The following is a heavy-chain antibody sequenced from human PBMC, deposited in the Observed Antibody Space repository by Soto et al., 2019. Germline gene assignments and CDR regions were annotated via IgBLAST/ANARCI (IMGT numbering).Heavy chain of an antibody. J-gene: IGHJ4*02. CDR1: GFTVSSNY. Sequence: EVQLVETGGGLIQPGGSLRLSCAASGFTVSSNYMSWVRQAPGKGLEWVSVIYSGGSTYYADSVKGRFTISRDNSKNTLYLQMNGRRAQDTAVYYCARDGDLGYCSGGSCFFDCWGQGTLVTVSS. CDR3: ARDGDLGYCSGGSCFFDC. D-gene: IGHD2-15*01. V-gene: IGHV3-53*02. CDR2: IYSGGST.